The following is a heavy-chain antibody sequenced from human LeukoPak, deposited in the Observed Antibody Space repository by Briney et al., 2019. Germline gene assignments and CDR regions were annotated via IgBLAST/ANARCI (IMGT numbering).Heavy chain of an antibody. V-gene: IGHV3-21*01. CDR2: ISTSSSYI. D-gene: IGHD1-14*01. CDR1: GFTFSSYS. CDR3: TKPARTDAFDI. J-gene: IGHJ3*02. Sequence: GGSLRLSCAASGFTFSSYSMNWVRQAPGKGLEWVSSISTSSSYIYYADSVKGRFTIFRDNARNSLFLQMNSLRAEDTAVYYCTKPARTDAFDIWGLGTMVTVSS.